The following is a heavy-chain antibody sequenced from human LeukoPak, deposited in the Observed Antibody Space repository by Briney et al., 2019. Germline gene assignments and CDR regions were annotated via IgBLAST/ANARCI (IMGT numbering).Heavy chain of an antibody. J-gene: IGHJ4*02. Sequence: SETLSLTCTVSGGSISSYYWSWIRQPPGKGLEWIGYIYYSGSTNYNPSLKSRVTISVDTSKNQFSLKLSSVTAADTAVYYCAREYGYSSSWLVGGYFDYWGQGTLVTVSS. V-gene: IGHV4-59*01. CDR3: AREYGYSSSWLVGGYFDY. CDR2: IYYSGST. CDR1: GGSISSYY. D-gene: IGHD6-13*01.